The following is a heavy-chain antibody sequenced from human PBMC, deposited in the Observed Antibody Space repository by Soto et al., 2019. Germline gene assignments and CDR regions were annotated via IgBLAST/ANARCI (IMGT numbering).Heavy chain of an antibody. V-gene: IGHV1-69*01. Sequence: QVQLVQSGAEVKKPGSSVKVSCKASGGTFSSYAISWVRQAPGQGLEWMGGIIPIFGTANYAQKLQGRVTITADESTSTAYMELGSLRSEETAVYYCAGRGNWNYGWNCWGQGTLVTVSS. D-gene: IGHD1-7*01. CDR2: IIPIFGTA. CDR3: AGRGNWNYGWNC. CDR1: GGTFSSYA. J-gene: IGHJ4*02.